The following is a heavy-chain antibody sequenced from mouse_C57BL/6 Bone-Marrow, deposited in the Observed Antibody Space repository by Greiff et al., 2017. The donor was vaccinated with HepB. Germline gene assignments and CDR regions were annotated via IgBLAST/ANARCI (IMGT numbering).Heavy chain of an antibody. V-gene: IGHV5-17*01. J-gene: IGHJ3*01. Sequence: DVLLVVSGGGLVKPGGSLKLSCAASGFTFSDYGMHWVRQAPEKGLEWVAYISSGSSTIYYADTVKGRFTISRDNAKNTLFLQMTSLRSEDTAMYYCGRQLRLRKAWFAYWGQGTLVTVSA. CDR1: GFTFSDYG. CDR2: ISSGSSTI. CDR3: GRQLRLRKAWFAY. D-gene: IGHD3-2*02.